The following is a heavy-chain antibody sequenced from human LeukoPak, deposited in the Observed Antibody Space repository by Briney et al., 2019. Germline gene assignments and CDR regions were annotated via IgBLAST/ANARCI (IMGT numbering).Heavy chain of an antibody. CDR1: GYTFNTYG. CDR3: ARGPHERSGYPDD. J-gene: IGHJ4*02. Sequence: ASVKVSCKPSGYTFNTYGITWVRQAPGQGLEWMGWISPYNGNTNYSQKFQGRVTMTTDTSTSTAYMELRSLRSDDTAVYYCARGPHERSGYPDDWGQGTLVTVSS. D-gene: IGHD3-22*01. CDR2: ISPYNGNT. V-gene: IGHV1-18*01.